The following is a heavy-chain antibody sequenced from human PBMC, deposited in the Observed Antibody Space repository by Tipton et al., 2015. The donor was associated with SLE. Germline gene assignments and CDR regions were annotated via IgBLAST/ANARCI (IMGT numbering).Heavy chain of an antibody. CDR2: INHSGST. CDR1: GGSISSYY. D-gene: IGHD6-13*01. J-gene: IGHJ4*02. Sequence: TLSLTCTVSGGSISSYYWSWIRQPPGKGLEWIGEINHSGSTNYNPSLKSRVTISVDTSKNQFSLKLSSVTAADTAVYYCANWRWAAAGKGSFDYWGQGTLVTVSS. V-gene: IGHV4-34*01. CDR3: ANWRWAAAGKGSFDY.